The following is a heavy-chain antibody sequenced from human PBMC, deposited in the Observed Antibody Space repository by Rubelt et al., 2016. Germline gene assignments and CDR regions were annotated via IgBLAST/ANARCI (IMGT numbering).Heavy chain of an antibody. CDR2: INHSGST. J-gene: IGHJ6*02. CDR3: ARGRRGSSSWLGRDYYGMDV. Sequence: QVQLQQWGAGLLKPSETLSLTCAVYGGSFSGYYWSWIRQPPGKGLEWIGEINHSGSTNYNPSLKSRVTISVDTSKNQFARKLSSVTAPDTAVYYCARGRRGSSSWLGRDYYGMDVWGQGTTVTVSS. V-gene: IGHV4-34*01. CDR1: GGSFSGYY. D-gene: IGHD6-13*01.